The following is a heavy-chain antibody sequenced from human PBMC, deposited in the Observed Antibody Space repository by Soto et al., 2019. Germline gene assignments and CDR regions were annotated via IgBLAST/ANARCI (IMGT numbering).Heavy chain of an antibody. CDR2: ISWNDEK. CDR3: AHRREWSSDRYDWFDP. D-gene: IGHD6-19*01. V-gene: IGHV2-5*01. Sequence: SGPTLVNPTQTLTLTRTFSGFSLSTNGVRVGWIRQPPGMALEWLAIISWNDEKRYSPALTNRLTITKDTSKNQVVLTMTNMDPVDTATYYCAHRREWSSDRYDWFDPWGQGMLVTVSS. CDR1: GFSLSTNGVR. J-gene: IGHJ5*02.